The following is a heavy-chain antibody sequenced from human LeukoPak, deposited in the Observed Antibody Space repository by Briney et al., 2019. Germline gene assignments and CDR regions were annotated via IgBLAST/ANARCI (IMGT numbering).Heavy chain of an antibody. CDR1: GFTFSDYW. V-gene: IGHV4-4*08. Sequence: GSLRLSCVASGFTFSDYWMSWVRQAPGKGLEWIGRIYTSGSTNYNPSLKSRVTISVDTSKNQFSLKLSSVTAADTAVYYCARTYYDILTGYYLFDYWGQGTLVTVSS. CDR2: IYTSGST. D-gene: IGHD3-9*01. J-gene: IGHJ4*02. CDR3: ARTYYDILTGYYLFDY.